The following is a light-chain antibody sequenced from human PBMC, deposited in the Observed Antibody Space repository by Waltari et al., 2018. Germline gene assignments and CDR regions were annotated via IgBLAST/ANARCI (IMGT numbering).Light chain of an antibody. CDR1: SSDVGGYNY. J-gene: IGLJ1*01. CDR2: DVS. Sequence: QSALTQPASVSGSPGQSITISCTGTSSDVGGYNYVSWYQQHPGKAPKLMIYDVSKRPSGFSNRGSGSKSGNTASLTSSGLQAEDEADYYCSSYTSSSTYVFGTGTKVTVL. CDR3: SSYTSSSTYV. V-gene: IGLV2-14*01.